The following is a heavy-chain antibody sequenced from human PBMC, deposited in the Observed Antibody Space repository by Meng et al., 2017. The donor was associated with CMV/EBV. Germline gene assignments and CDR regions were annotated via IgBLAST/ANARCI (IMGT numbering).Heavy chain of an antibody. CDR1: GFTFRTYN. D-gene: IGHD3/OR15-3a*01. Sequence: GESLKISCAASGFTFRTYNMNWVRQAPGKGLEWVSSITSSSDYVRYAGSVKGRFIISRDNAKNALYLQMNNVRAEDTAVYYCARVGPRVTFVGFSFDFWGLGTLVTVSS. V-gene: IGHV3-21*01. J-gene: IGHJ4*02. CDR3: ARVGPRVTFVGFSFDF. CDR2: ITSSSDYV.